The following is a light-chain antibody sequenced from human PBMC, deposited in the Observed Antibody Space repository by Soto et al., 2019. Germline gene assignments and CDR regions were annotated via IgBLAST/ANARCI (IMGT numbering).Light chain of an antibody. CDR1: QSVSSSF. V-gene: IGKV3-20*01. CDR2: GAS. Sequence: EIVLTQSPGTLSLSPGERATLSCRASQSVSSSFLAWYQQKPGQGPRLLIYGASNRATGVPDRFSGSGSGTDFTLTISSLQPEDIATYYCQQYDNLLALTFGGGTKVEI. CDR3: QQYDNLLALT. J-gene: IGKJ4*01.